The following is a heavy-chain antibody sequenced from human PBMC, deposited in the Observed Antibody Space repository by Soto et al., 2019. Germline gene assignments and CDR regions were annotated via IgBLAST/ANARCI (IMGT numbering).Heavy chain of an antibody. V-gene: IGHV3-53*04. CDR2: IYSGGST. J-gene: IGHJ4*02. CDR1: GVTVSSNY. CDR3: AREAVTTAFDY. Sequence: EVQLGESGGGLVQPGGSLRLSCAASGVTVSSNYMSWVRQAPGKGLEWVSVIYSGGSTYYADSVKGRFTISRHNSKNTRYLPMNSLRAEDTAVYYCAREAVTTAFDYWGQGTLVTGSS. D-gene: IGHD4-17*01.